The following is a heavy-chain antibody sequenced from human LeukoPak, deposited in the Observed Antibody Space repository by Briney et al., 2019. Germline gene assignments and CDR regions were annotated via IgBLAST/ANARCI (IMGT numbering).Heavy chain of an antibody. CDR1: GFTFSSYS. J-gene: IGHJ3*02. V-gene: IGHV3-48*01. CDR2: ISSSSSTI. Sequence: QSGGSLRLSCAASGFTFSSYSMNWVRQAPGKGLEWVSYISSSSSTIYYADSVKGRFTISRDNAKNSLYLQVNSLGAEDTAVYYCARGLHYYDSSGYYYPDAFDIWGQGTVVTVSS. D-gene: IGHD3-22*01. CDR3: ARGLHYYDSSGYYYPDAFDI.